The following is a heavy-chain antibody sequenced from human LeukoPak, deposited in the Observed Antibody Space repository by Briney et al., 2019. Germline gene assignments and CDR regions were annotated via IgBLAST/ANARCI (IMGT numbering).Heavy chain of an antibody. D-gene: IGHD1-26*01. CDR1: GFTFDDYA. J-gene: IGHJ4*02. V-gene: IGHV3-9*01. Sequence: GGSLRLSCAASGFTFDDYAMRWVRQAPGKGLEWVSGISWNSGSIGYADSVKGRFTISRDNAKNSLYLQMNSLRAEDTALYYCAKDKGIYSGSYTGYFDYWGQGTLVTVSS. CDR3: AKDKGIYSGSYTGYFDY. CDR2: ISWNSGSI.